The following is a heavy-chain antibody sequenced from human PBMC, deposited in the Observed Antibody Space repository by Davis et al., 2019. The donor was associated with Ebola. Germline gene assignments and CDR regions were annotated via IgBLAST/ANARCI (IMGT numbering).Heavy chain of an antibody. CDR3: TTWLVNHFDY. Sequence: PGGSLRLSCAASGFTFSSFTMNWVRQAPGKGLEWVSTISDGGTNTHYADSVRGRFTISRDDSKNTVYLQMNTLRAEDTAVYYCTTWLVNHFDYWGQGTLVTVSS. J-gene: IGHJ4*02. D-gene: IGHD6-19*01. CDR2: ISDGGTNT. CDR1: GFTFSSFT. V-gene: IGHV3-23*01.